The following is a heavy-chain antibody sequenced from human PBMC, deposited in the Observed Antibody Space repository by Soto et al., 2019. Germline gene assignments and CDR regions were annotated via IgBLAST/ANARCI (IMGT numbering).Heavy chain of an antibody. Sequence: QVQLQESGPGLVKPSGTLSLTCAVSSGSISSSNWWSWVRQPPGKGLEWIGEIYHSGSTNYNPSLESRVTISVDKSKNQFSLKLSSVPAADTAVYYCARDRGTYYYGSGSYTVWGQGTLVTVSS. CDR3: ARDRGTYYYGSGSYTV. CDR2: IYHSGST. D-gene: IGHD3-10*01. CDR1: SGSISSSNW. J-gene: IGHJ4*02. V-gene: IGHV4-4*02.